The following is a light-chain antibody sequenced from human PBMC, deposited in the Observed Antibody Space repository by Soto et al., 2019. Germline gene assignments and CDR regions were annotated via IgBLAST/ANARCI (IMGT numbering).Light chain of an antibody. V-gene: IGKV3-20*01. CDR2: HAS. Sequence: EIVLTQSPGTLSLSPGERAALSCRASQSVGNNFLGWYQQKPSQSPRLLIYHASNRATGIPDRFSGTASGTDFTLTISRLEPDDFAVYYCHQYASSSLTFGGGTKVEIK. CDR3: HQYASSSLT. CDR1: QSVGNNF. J-gene: IGKJ4*01.